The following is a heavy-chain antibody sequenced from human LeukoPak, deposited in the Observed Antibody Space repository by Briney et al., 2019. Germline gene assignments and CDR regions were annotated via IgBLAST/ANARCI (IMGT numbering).Heavy chain of an antibody. CDR3: ARGFSSGYDSSGYYSLRRDAFDI. D-gene: IGHD3-22*01. Sequence: SETLSLTCAVYGGSFSGYYWSWIRQPPGKGLEWIGEINHSGSTNYNPSLKSRVTIPVDTSKNQFSLKLSSVTAADTAVYYCARGFSSGYDSSGYYSLRRDAFDIWGQGTMVTVSS. CDR2: INHSGST. CDR1: GGSFSGYY. V-gene: IGHV4-34*01. J-gene: IGHJ3*02.